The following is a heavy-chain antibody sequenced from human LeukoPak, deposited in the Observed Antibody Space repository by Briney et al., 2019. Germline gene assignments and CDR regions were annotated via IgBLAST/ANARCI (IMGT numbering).Heavy chain of an antibody. CDR2: LWYDGSNK. J-gene: IGHJ3*01. V-gene: IGHV3-33*01. Sequence: GGSLRLSCAASGFTFSSHGMHWVRQAPGKGLEWVAALWYDGSNKNYAESVKGRFTISRDNSKNTLYLQMNSLRADGTAVYYCARGPSLGTTCCLSPWGQGTMVTVSS. CDR3: ARGPSLGTTCCLSP. CDR1: GFTFSSHG. D-gene: IGHD2-2*01.